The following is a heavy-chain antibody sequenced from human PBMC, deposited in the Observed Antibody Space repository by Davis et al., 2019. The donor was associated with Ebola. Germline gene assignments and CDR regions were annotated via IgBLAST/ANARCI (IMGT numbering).Heavy chain of an antibody. V-gene: IGHV1-18*01. J-gene: IGHJ5*02. CDR2: ISAYNGNT. D-gene: IGHD6-19*01. CDR3: ARDRWAVAPSRVDP. Sequence: ASVKVSCKASGGTFSSYAISWVRQAPGQGLEWMGWISAYNGNTNYAQKLQGRVTMTTDTSTSTAYMELRSLRSDDTAVYYCARDRWAVAPSRVDPWGQGTLVTVSS. CDR1: GGTFSSYA.